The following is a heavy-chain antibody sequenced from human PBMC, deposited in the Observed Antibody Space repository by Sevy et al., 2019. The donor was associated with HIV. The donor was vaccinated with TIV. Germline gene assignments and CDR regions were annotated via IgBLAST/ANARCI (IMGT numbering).Heavy chain of an antibody. CDR3: AKGNTRIAAAAQDY. CDR1: GFTFSSYA. D-gene: IGHD6-13*01. Sequence: GGSLRLSCAASGFTFSSYAMSWVRQAPGKGLEWVSAISGSGGSTYYADSVKGRFTISRDNSKNTLYLQMNSLKAEDTAVYYCAKGNTRIAAAAQDYWGQGTLVTVSS. J-gene: IGHJ4*02. V-gene: IGHV3-23*01. CDR2: ISGSGGST.